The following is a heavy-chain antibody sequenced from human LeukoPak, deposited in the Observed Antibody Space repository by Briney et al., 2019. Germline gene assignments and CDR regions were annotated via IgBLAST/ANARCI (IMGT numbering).Heavy chain of an antibody. CDR1: GYTFTNYW. CDR3: ARRVRLGAFDI. CDR2: IYPGDSDT. J-gene: IGHJ3*02. Sequence: GESLKISCKASGYTFTNYWIGWVRQMPGKGLVYMGIIYPGDSDTRYSPSFQGQVTISADKSISTAYMQWSSLKASDTAMYYCARRVRLGAFDIWGQGTMVTVSS. D-gene: IGHD7-27*01. V-gene: IGHV5-51*01.